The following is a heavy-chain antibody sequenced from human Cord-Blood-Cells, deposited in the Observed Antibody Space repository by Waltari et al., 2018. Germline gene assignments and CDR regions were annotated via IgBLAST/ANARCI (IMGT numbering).Heavy chain of an antibody. CDR2: ISSSSSYI. Sequence: EVQLVESGGGVVKPGGSLRLSCAASGFPFSSYSMNWVRQAPGKGLEWVSSISSSSSYIYYADSVKGRFTISRDNAKNSLYLQMNSLRAEDTAVYYCARASNWRFDYWGQGTLVTVSS. J-gene: IGHJ4*02. V-gene: IGHV3-21*01. CDR3: ARASNWRFDY. D-gene: IGHD1-20*01. CDR1: GFPFSSYS.